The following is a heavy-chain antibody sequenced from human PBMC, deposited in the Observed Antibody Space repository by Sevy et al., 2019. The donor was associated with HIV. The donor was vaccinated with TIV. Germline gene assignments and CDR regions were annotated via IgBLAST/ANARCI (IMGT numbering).Heavy chain of an antibody. Sequence: SETLSLTCTVSGGSISSYYWSWIRQPPGKGLEWIGYIYYSGSTNYNPSLKSRVTISVDTSKNQFSLKLSSVTAADTAVYYCARLNVPGQYYYYYYYMDVWGKGTTVTVSS. CDR3: ARLNVPGQYYYYYYYMDV. CDR1: GGSISSYY. D-gene: IGHD3-10*02. V-gene: IGHV4-59*08. CDR2: IYYSGST. J-gene: IGHJ6*03.